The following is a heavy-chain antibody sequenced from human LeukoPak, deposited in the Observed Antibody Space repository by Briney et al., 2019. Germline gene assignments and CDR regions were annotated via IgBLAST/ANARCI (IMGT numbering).Heavy chain of an antibody. CDR2: IYYSGST. CDR3: ARLPDIVATGDYYYMDV. D-gene: IGHD5-12*01. J-gene: IGHJ6*03. Sequence: SETLSLTCTVSGGSISSSSYYWGWIRQPPGKGLEWIGSIYYSGSTYYNPSLKSRVTISVDTSKNQFSLKLSSVTAADTAVYYCARLPDIVATGDYYYMDVWGKGTTVTVSS. V-gene: IGHV4-39*01. CDR1: GGSISSSSYY.